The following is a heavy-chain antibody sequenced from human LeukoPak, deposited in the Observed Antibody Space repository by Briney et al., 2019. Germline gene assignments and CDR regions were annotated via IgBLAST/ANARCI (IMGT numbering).Heavy chain of an antibody. Sequence: GGSLRLSCAASGFTFSSYGMHWVRQAPGKGLEWVSAISGSGGSTYYADSVKGRFTISRDNSKNTLYLQMNSLRAEDTAVYYCAKGGSQQWLVTDWGQGTLVTVSS. D-gene: IGHD6-19*01. J-gene: IGHJ4*02. CDR2: ISGSGGST. V-gene: IGHV3-23*01. CDR3: AKGGSQQWLVTD. CDR1: GFTFSSYG.